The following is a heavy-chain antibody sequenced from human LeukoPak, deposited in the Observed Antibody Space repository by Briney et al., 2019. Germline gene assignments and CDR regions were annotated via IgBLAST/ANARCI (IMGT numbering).Heavy chain of an antibody. J-gene: IGHJ4*02. Sequence: GGSLRLSCAASGFPFSSYWMSWVRQAPGKGLEWVAKIKQDGSEKYYVDSVKGRFTISRDNAKNSLHLQMNSLRAEDTAVYYCAGVVVPAAIPNHFDYWGQGTLVTVSS. CDR2: IKQDGSEK. V-gene: IGHV3-7*01. CDR3: AGVVVPAAIPNHFDY. D-gene: IGHD2-2*02. CDR1: GFPFSSYW.